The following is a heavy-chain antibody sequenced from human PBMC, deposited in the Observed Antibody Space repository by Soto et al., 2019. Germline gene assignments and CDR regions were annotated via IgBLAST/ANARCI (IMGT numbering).Heavy chain of an antibody. CDR1: GGSVSSGSYY. CDR3: ARDRGRWLQKYYFDY. D-gene: IGHD3-16*01. V-gene: IGHV4-61*01. J-gene: IGHJ4*02. CDR2: IYYSGST. Sequence: SETLSLTCTVSGGSVSSGSYYWSWIRQPPGKGLEWIGYIYYSGSTNYNPSLKSRVTISVDTSKNQFSLKLSSVTAADTAVYYCARDRGRWLQKYYFDYWGQGTLVTVYS.